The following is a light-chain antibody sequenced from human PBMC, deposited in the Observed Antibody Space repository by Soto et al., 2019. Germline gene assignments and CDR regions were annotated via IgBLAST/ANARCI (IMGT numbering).Light chain of an antibody. CDR1: QDVGKW. Sequence: IQMPQAQPSVSASVGDRVTVTCRASQDVGKWLAWYQQKPGKAPTLLIHGASSLQSGVPPRYSGSGYGTDFTLTISSLQPEDFATYYCPQANSLPITFGQGTRLAI. J-gene: IGKJ5*01. CDR3: PQANSLPIT. V-gene: IGKV1-12*01. CDR2: GAS.